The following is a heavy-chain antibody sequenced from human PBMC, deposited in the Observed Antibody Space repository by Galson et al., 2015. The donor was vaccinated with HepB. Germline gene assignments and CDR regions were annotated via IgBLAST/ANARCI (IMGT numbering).Heavy chain of an antibody. Sequence: QSGAEVKKSGESLKISCKGSGYSFTNYWIAWVRQMPGKGLEWMGIIYPGDSDTRYSPSFQGQVTISADKSISTAYLQWSSLEASDTAMYYCARVLRFGDPSRGQYYSDYWGQGTLVAVSS. V-gene: IGHV5-51*03. CDR3: ARVLRFGDPSRGQYYSDY. CDR2: IYPGDSDT. D-gene: IGHD3-10*01. J-gene: IGHJ4*02. CDR1: GYSFTNYW.